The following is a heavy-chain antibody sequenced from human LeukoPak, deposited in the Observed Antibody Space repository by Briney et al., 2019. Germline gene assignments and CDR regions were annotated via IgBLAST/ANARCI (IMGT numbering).Heavy chain of an antibody. CDR3: ARSPHILTGENFDF. D-gene: IGHD3-9*01. V-gene: IGHV1-2*02. Sequence: ASVTVSCKASGYTFTGYYMHWVRQAPGQGLEWMGWINPNSGGTNYAQKFQGRVTMTRDTSISTAYMELSRLRSDDTAVFYCARSPHILTGENFDFWGQGTLVTVSS. J-gene: IGHJ4*02. CDR1: GYTFTGYY. CDR2: INPNSGGT.